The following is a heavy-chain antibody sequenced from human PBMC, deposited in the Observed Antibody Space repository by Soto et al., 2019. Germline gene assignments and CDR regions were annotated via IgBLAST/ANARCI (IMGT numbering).Heavy chain of an antibody. CDR2: ISSSGSTI. V-gene: IGHV3-11*01. J-gene: IGHJ4*02. D-gene: IGHD4-17*01. CDR1: GFTFSDYY. CDR3: ARAHMTTVTAFDY. Sequence: GGSLRLSCAASGFTFSDYYMSWIRQAPGKGLEWVSYISSSGSTIYYADSVKGRFTISRDNAKNSLYLQMNSLRAEDTAVYYCARAHMTTVTAFDYWGQGTLVTVSS.